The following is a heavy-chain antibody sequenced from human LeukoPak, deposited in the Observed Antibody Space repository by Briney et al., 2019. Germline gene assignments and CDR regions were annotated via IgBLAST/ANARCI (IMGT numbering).Heavy chain of an antibody. CDR1: GYTFPTYA. V-gene: IGHV1-18*01. D-gene: IGHD1-26*01. CDR2: ISPYNGNT. J-gene: IGHJ6*03. CDR3: AREGIVGAMAGYYYYMDV. Sequence: ASVKVSSKASGYTFPTYAMNWARPAPGQGLGWMGWISPYNGNTNYAQKLQGRVTMTTDTSTSTAYMELRSLRSDDTAVYYCAREGIVGAMAGYYYYMDVWGKGTTVTVSS.